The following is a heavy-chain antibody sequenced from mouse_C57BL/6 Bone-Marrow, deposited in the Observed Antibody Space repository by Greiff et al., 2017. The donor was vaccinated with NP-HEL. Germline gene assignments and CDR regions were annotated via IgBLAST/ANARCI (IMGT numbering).Heavy chain of an antibody. CDR2: INPNNGGT. CDR3: ARPIYYYGSRYFDV. D-gene: IGHD1-1*01. CDR1: GYTFTDYN. J-gene: IGHJ1*03. Sequence: EVQLQQSGPELVKPGASVKIPCTASGYTFTDYNMDWVKQSHGKSLEWIGDINPNNGGTIYNQKFKGKATLTVDKSSSTAYMELRSLTSEDTAVYYCARPIYYYGSRYFDVWGTGTTVTVSS. V-gene: IGHV1-18*01.